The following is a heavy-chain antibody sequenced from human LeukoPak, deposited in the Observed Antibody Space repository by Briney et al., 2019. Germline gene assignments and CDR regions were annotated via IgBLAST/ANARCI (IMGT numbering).Heavy chain of an antibody. CDR2: IYYSGST. D-gene: IGHD3-16*01. Sequence: SETLSLTCTVSGGSVSSGSYYWSWIRQPPGKGLEWIGYIYYSGSTNYNPSLKSRVTISVDTSKNQFSLKLSSVTAADTAVYYCARFPPEDSYYDYVRGSQLLTYWGQGTLVTVSS. CDR1: GGSVSSGSYY. J-gene: IGHJ4*02. CDR3: ARFPPEDSYYDYVRGSQLLTY. V-gene: IGHV4-61*01.